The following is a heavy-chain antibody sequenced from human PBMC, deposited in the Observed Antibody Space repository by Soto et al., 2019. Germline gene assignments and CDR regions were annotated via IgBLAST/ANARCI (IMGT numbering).Heavy chain of an antibody. V-gene: IGHV2-5*01. Sequence: SGPTLVNPTQTLTLTCTFSGFSLNPRGGGVGWIRQPPGEALEWLAVIFWNDDKRYSPSLKTRLTITKDTSKNQVTLTMTNMDPVDTATHYCAYSSFALRNYHWLLNRFDHWGQGPQGTVSS. D-gene: IGHD3-9*01. CDR1: GFSLNPRGGG. J-gene: IGHJ4*02. CDR3: AYSSFALRNYHWLLNRFDH. CDR2: IFWNDDK.